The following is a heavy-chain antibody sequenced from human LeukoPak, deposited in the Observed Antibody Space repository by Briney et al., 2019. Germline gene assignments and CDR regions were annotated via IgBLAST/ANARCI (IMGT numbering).Heavy chain of an antibody. J-gene: IGHJ5*02. CDR1: GGSFSGYY. CDR2: INHSGST. Sequence: SETLSLTCAVYGGSFSGYYWSWIRQPPGKGLEWIGEINHSGSTNYNPSLKSRVTISVDTPKNQFSLKLSSVTAADTAVYYCAGRRGIAVAGTIPWGQGTLVTVSS. V-gene: IGHV4-34*01. D-gene: IGHD6-19*01. CDR3: AGRRGIAVAGTIP.